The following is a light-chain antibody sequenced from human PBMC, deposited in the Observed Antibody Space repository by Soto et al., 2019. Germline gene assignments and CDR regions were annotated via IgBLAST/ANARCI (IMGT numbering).Light chain of an antibody. CDR2: AAT. V-gene: IGKV1-12*01. J-gene: IGKJ1*01. CDR1: RGINSR. CDR3: LQVANFPRT. Sequence: DIQMTQSPSSVSASVGDRVTITCRASRGINSRLAWFQQQPGRPPKYVIQAATMLQSGFPSRFAGSGSGRDFTLTIHTLQPEDSATYYCLQVANFPRTFGQGTQVDIK.